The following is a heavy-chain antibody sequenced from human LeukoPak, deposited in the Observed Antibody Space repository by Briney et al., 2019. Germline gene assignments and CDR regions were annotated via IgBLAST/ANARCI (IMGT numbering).Heavy chain of an antibody. Sequence: PSETLSLTCAVYGGSFSGYYWSWIRQPAGKGLEWIGRIYTSGSTNYNPSLKSRVTMSVDTSKNQFSLKLSPVTAADTAVYYCARGVEEADYYMDVWGKGTTVTVSS. J-gene: IGHJ6*03. CDR3: ARGVEEADYYMDV. D-gene: IGHD3-3*01. CDR1: GGSFSGYY. V-gene: IGHV4-59*10. CDR2: IYTSGST.